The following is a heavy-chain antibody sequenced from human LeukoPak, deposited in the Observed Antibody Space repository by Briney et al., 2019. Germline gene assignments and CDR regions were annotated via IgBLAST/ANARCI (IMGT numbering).Heavy chain of an antibody. Sequence: SQTLSLTCTVSGGSISSGSYYWSWIRQPAGKGLEWIGRIYTSGSTNYNPSLKSRVTISVDTSKNQFSLKLSSVPAADTAVYYCARTPYYYGSGSYRGAFDIWGQGTMVTVSS. CDR3: ARTPYYYGSGSYRGAFDI. CDR1: GGSISSGSYY. J-gene: IGHJ3*02. D-gene: IGHD3-10*01. CDR2: IYTSGST. V-gene: IGHV4-61*02.